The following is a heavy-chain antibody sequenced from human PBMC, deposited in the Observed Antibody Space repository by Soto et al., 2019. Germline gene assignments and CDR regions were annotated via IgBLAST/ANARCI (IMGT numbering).Heavy chain of an antibody. D-gene: IGHD2-15*01. CDR1: GFTVSSNY. J-gene: IGHJ3*02. CDR2: IYSGGST. CDR3: ATNGEQGCSGGSCFSYYAFDI. Sequence: PGGSLRLSCAASGFTVSSNYMSWVRQAPGKGLEWVSVIYSGGSTYYADPVKGRFTISRHNSKNTLYLQMNSLRAEDTAVYYCATNGEQGCSGGSCFSYYAFDIWGQGTMVTVSS. V-gene: IGHV3-53*04.